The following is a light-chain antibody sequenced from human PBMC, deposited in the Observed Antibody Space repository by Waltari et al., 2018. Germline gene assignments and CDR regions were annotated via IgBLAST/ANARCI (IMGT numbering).Light chain of an antibody. J-gene: IGLJ1*01. CDR1: SSDVGGYNY. CDR3: TSYTSSITYV. Sequence: QSALTQPASVSGSPGQSITISCTGTSSDVGGYNYVSWYQQHPGKAPKLMMYEVNHRPSGVSDRFSGSKSGNTASLTISGLQAEDEADYYCTSYTSSITYVFGTGTKVTVL. V-gene: IGLV2-14*01. CDR2: EVN.